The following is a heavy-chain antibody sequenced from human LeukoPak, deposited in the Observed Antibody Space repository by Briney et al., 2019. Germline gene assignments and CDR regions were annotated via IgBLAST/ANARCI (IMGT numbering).Heavy chain of an antibody. V-gene: IGHV1-2*02. CDR3: ARDGQWELAEGVDY. CDR1: GYTFTSYD. Sequence: ASVKVSCKASGYTFTSYDINWVRQATGQGLEWMGWINPNSGGTNYAQKFQGRVTMTRDTSISTAYMELSRLRSDDTAVYYCARDGQWELAEGVDYWGQGTLVTVSS. D-gene: IGHD1-26*01. J-gene: IGHJ4*02. CDR2: INPNSGGT.